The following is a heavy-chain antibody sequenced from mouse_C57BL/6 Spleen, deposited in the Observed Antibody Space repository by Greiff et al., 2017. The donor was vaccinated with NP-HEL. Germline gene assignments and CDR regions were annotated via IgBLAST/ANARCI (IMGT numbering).Heavy chain of an antibody. V-gene: IGHV1-82*01. CDR3: ARGSSGPYAMDY. D-gene: IGHD3-2*02. Sequence: QVQLKESGPELVKPGASVKISCKASGYAFSSSWMNWVKQRPGKGLEWIGRIYPGDGDTNYNGKFKGKATLTADKSSSTAYMQLSSLTSEDSAVYFGARGSSGPYAMDYWGQGTSVTVSS. CDR2: IYPGDGDT. CDR1: GYAFSSSW. J-gene: IGHJ4*01.